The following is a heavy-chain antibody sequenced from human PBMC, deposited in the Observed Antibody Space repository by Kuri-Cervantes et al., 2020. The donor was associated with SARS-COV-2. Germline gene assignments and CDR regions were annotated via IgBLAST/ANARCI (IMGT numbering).Heavy chain of an antibody. D-gene: IGHD2-2*01. Sequence: GGSLRLSCAASGFTFSSYGMHWVRQAPGKGLEWVAFIRYDGSNKYYADSVKGRFTISRDNSKNTLYLQMNSLRAEDTAVYYCAKDQAAIVYYGMDVWGQGTTVTVSS. CDR2: IRYDGSNK. CDR3: AKDQAAIVYYGMDV. J-gene: IGHJ6*02. V-gene: IGHV3-30*02. CDR1: GFTFSSYG.